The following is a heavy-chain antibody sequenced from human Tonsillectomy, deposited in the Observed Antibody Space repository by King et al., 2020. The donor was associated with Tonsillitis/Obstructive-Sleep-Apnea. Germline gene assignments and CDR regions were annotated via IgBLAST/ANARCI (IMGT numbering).Heavy chain of an antibody. Sequence: QLQESGPGLVKPSETLSLTCTVSGGSIRTSTYYWGWIRQPPGKALEWNGTIYQSGSTFYNPSLKIRVTISADTSKNQFSLKVSSVTAADTAVYYCASLPTSYFDFENYWGQVTLVTVSS. J-gene: IGHJ4*02. V-gene: IGHV4-39*01. CDR1: GGSIRTSTYY. CDR2: IYQSGST. CDR3: ASLPTSYFDFENY. D-gene: IGHD3-3*01.